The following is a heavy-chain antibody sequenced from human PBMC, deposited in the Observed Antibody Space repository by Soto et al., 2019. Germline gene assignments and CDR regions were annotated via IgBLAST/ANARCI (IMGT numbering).Heavy chain of an antibody. CDR3: ASSGIVGREVNTWLDP. CDR2: ISYRGST. J-gene: IGHJ5*02. Sequence: SETLSLTCTVSAGSITTSYWSWIRQPLGKALEWIGYISYRGSTNYNPSLKSRLTISIDTSKSQISLKLTSMTTADTAVYYCASSGIVGREVNTWLDPWGQGTLVTVYS. CDR1: AGSITTSY. V-gene: IGHV4-59*01. D-gene: IGHD3-22*01.